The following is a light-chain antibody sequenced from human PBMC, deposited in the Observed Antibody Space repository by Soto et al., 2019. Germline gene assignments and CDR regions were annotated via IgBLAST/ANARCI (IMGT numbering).Light chain of an antibody. CDR1: QSVSTD. CDR3: QQYNNWPRT. V-gene: IGKV3-15*01. Sequence: EIVMTQSPATLSVSPGERATLSCRAGQSVSTDLAWYQHKPGQAPRLLIYGVSTRATGIPARFSGSGSGTEFTLTISSLQSEDFAVYYCQQYNNWPRTFGQGTKVEIK. CDR2: GVS. J-gene: IGKJ1*01.